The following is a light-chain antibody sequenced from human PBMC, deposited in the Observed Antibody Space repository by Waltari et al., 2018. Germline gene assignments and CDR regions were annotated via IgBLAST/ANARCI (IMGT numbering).Light chain of an antibody. V-gene: IGLV2-14*03. CDR1: SLDIGDYNY. Sequence: QSTLTQPASVSGSPGQSITISCTGSSLDIGDYNYVPWFQQHPDKVPKLLIYEVLNRPSGVSARFSGSKSGTTAFLTISGLQTDDEASYYCASYAGTNPYVFGTGT. J-gene: IGLJ1*01. CDR3: ASYAGTNPYV. CDR2: EVL.